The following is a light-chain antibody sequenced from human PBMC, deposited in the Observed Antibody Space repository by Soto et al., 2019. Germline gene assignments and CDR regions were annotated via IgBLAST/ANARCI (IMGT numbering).Light chain of an antibody. J-gene: IGKJ1*01. CDR1: QSVRTK. CDR3: QQYDGSPRT. CDR2: GAS. V-gene: IGKV3D-15*02. Sequence: ETVMTQSPATLSVSPGERATLSCRASQSVRTKLAWYQQKPGQAPRLLIYGASSRATGIPARFSGSGSGTEFTLTISSLQSEDSGVYYCQQYDGSPRTLGQGTKVDIK.